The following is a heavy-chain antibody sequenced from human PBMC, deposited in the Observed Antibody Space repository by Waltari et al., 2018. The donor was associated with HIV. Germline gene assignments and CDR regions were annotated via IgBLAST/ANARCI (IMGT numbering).Heavy chain of an antibody. CDR2: MNPNRGNT. CDR1: GYTFTSYD. CDR3: ARVLHYYGSGRHYYYYYGMDV. Sequence: QVQLVQSGAEVKKPGASVKVSCKASGYTFTSYDINWVRQATGQGLEWMGWMNPNRGNTGYAQKFQGRVTMTRNTSISTAYMELSSLRSEDTAVYYCARVLHYYGSGRHYYYYYGMDVWGQGTTVTVSS. D-gene: IGHD3-10*01. J-gene: IGHJ6*02. V-gene: IGHV1-8*01.